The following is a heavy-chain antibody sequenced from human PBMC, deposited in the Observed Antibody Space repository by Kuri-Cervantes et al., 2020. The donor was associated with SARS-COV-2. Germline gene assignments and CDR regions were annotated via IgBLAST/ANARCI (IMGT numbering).Heavy chain of an antibody. J-gene: IGHJ4*02. CDR3: FLGELSSEY. CDR1: GGSLSSYY. V-gene: IGHV4-59*12. D-gene: IGHD3-16*02. Sequence: GSLRLSCTVSGGSLSSYYWSWIRQPPGKGLEWVGYIYFIGSTSYNPSLKSRVTISVDTSKNQLSLKLSSVTAADTAVYYCFLGELSSEYWGQGTLVTVSS. CDR2: IYFIGST.